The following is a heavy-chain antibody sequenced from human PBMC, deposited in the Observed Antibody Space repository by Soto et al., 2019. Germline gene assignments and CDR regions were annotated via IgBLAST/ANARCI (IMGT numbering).Heavy chain of an antibody. CDR2: MNPNSGNT. CDR3: ARGPRYCTNGVCYTTGGGSYYY. Sequence: QVQLVQSGAEVKKPGASVKVSCKASGYTFTNYDINWVRQATGQGLEWMGWMNPNSGNTDYAQKFQGRVTMTRNTSITTAYMELSSLRSEDTAVYYCARGPRYCTNGVCYTTGGGSYYYWGLGTLVTVSS. CDR1: GYTFTNYD. J-gene: IGHJ4*02. D-gene: IGHD2-8*01. V-gene: IGHV1-8*01.